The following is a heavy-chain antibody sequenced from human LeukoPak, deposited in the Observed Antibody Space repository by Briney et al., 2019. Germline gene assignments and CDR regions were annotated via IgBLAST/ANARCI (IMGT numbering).Heavy chain of an antibody. Sequence: GASVKVSCKASGYTFTSYGISWVRQALGQGLEWMGWIGAYNGNTKYVQKLQGRVTMTTDSSTSTAYMELRSLTSDDTAVYYCARWYCGGGSCYSHYYGMDVWGQGTTVTVSS. CDR3: ARWYCGGGSCYSHYYGMDV. V-gene: IGHV1-18*01. CDR1: GYTFTSYG. J-gene: IGHJ6*02. CDR2: IGAYNGNT. D-gene: IGHD2-15*01.